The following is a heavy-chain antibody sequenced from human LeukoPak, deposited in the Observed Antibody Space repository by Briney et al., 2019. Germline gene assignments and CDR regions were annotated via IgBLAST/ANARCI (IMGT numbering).Heavy chain of an antibody. CDR3: AKVNGYSYGYFDY. CDR1: GFTFSSYG. J-gene: IGHJ4*02. V-gene: IGHV3-23*01. D-gene: IGHD5-18*01. CDR2: ISGSGGST. Sequence: PGGPLRLSCAASGFTFSSYGMHWVRQAPGKGLEWVSSISGSGGSTFYADSVKGRFTISRDNSKNTLYLQMNSLRAEDTAVYYCAKVNGYSYGYFDYWGQGTLVTVSS.